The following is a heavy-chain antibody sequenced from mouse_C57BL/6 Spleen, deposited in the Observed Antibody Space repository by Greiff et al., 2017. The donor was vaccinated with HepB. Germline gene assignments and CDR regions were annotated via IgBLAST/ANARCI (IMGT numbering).Heavy chain of an antibody. J-gene: IGHJ3*01. CDR1: GYAFSSSW. D-gene: IGHD3-2*02. Sequence: QVQLQQSGPELVKPGASVKISCKASGYAFSSSWMNWVKQRPGKGLEWIGRIYPGDGDTNYNGKFKGKATLTADKSSSTAYMQLSSLTSEDSAVYFCARDSSGVGTPFAYWGQGTLVTVSA. CDR2: IYPGDGDT. V-gene: IGHV1-82*01. CDR3: ARDSSGVGTPFAY.